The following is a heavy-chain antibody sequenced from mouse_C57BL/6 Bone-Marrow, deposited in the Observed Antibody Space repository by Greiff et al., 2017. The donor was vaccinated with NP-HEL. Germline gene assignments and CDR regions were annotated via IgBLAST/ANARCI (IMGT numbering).Heavy chain of an antibody. CDR2: IYPRDGST. CDR3: AREGVGLRRGYAMDY. J-gene: IGHJ4*01. D-gene: IGHD2-4*01. V-gene: IGHV1-85*01. CDR1: GYTFTSYD. Sequence: QVQLQQSGPELVKPGASVKLSCKASGYTFTSYDINWVKQRPGKGLEWIGWIYPRDGSTKYNEKFKGKATLTVDTSSSTAYMELHRLTSEDSAAYFCAREGVGLRRGYAMDYWGQGTSVTVSS.